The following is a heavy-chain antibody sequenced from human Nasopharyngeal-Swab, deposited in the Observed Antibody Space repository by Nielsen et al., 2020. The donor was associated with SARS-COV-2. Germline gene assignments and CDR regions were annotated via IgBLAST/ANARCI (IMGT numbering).Heavy chain of an antibody. Sequence: SETLSLTCTVSGGSISSSSYYWSWIRQPAGKGLEWIGRIYTSGSTNYNPSLKSRVTISVDTSKNQFSLKLSSVTAADTAVYYCARDNCSGGSCYSGYYYYMDVWGKGTTVTVSS. D-gene: IGHD2-15*01. CDR2: IYTSGST. V-gene: IGHV4-61*02. CDR3: ARDNCSGGSCYSGYYYYMDV. J-gene: IGHJ6*03. CDR1: GGSISSSSYY.